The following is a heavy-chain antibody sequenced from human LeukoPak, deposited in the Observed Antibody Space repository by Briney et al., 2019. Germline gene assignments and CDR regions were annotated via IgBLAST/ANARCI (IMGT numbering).Heavy chain of an antibody. D-gene: IGHD3-10*01. Sequence: GGSLRLSCAASGFTVSSNYMNWVRQAPGKGLEWVANIRQDGSTKYYVDSVKGRFTISRDNAKNSLYLQMNSLRVEDMAVYYCARDRSYFDYWGQGTLVTVSS. CDR2: IRQDGSTK. CDR3: ARDRSYFDY. J-gene: IGHJ4*02. V-gene: IGHV3-7*01. CDR1: GFTVSSNY.